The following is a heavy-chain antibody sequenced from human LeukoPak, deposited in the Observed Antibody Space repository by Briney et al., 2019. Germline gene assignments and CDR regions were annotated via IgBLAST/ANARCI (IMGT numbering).Heavy chain of an antibody. CDR1: GGSISSYY. CDR2: IYYSGST. D-gene: IGHD1-26*01. J-gene: IGHJ4*02. V-gene: IGHV4-59*12. CDR3: ARDSGSWDFDY. Sequence: SETLSLTCTVSGGSISSYYWSWIRQPPGKGLEWIGYIYYSGSTNYNPSLKSRVTISVDTSKNQFSLKLSSVTAADTAVYYCARDSGSWDFDYWGQGTLVTVSS.